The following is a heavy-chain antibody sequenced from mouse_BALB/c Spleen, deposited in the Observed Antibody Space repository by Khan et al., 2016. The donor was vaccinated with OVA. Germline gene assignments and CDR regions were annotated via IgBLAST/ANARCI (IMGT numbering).Heavy chain of an antibody. V-gene: IGHV3-2*02. CDR2: KGYSGST. J-gene: IGHJ2*01. CDR1: GYTITSDDV. D-gene: IGHD1-1*01. Sequence: VQLKESGPGLLKPSQSLSLTCTVTGYTITSDDVWNWIRQFPGNKQGGMANKGYSGSTNYNPSLRSRISITRDTSKNQFFLQMTCVTTEDTATYYCASGWLLLRYRDYFAYWGQGTPLTVSS. CDR3: ASGWLLLRYRDYFAY.